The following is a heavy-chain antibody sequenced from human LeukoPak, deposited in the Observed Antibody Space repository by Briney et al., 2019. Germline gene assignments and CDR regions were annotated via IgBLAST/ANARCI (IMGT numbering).Heavy chain of an antibody. CDR2: ITASGGST. V-gene: IGHV3-23*01. CDR3: AKARCSSSDCYLPDS. Sequence: PGGSLRLSCAASGSTFSSYAVNWVRQAPGKGLEWVSLITASGGSTYYADSVKGRFTISRDNSKNTLYLQMNGLRAEDTAVYYCAKARCSSSDCYLPDSWGQGTLVTVSS. D-gene: IGHD2-2*01. J-gene: IGHJ5*01. CDR1: GSTFSSYA.